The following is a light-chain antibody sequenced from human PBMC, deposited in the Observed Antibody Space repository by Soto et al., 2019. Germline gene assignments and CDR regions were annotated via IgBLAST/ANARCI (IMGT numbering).Light chain of an antibody. V-gene: IGLV1-40*01. CDR3: QSYDITSVV. CDR1: SSNIGAGYD. Sequence: QSVLTQPPSVSGAPGQRVTISCTGSSSNIGAGYDVHWYQQLPGTAPKLLIYSDTNRPSGVPDRFSGSKSGTSASLAITGLQAEDEADYYCQSYDITSVVFGGGTQLTVL. CDR2: SDT. J-gene: IGLJ2*01.